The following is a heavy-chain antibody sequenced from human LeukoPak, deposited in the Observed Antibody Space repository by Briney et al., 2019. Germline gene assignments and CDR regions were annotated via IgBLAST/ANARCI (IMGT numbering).Heavy chain of an antibody. V-gene: IGHV4-59*01. Sequence: SETLSLTCTVSGGSIRGYYWSWIRQPPGKGLEWIGYIYYSGSTNYNPSLKSRVTISVDTSKNQFSLKLSSVTAADTAVYYCARVTGYIVEDYFDYWGQGTLVTVSS. CDR2: IYYSGST. CDR3: ARVTGYIVEDYFDY. J-gene: IGHJ4*02. CDR1: GGSIRGYY. D-gene: IGHD3-22*01.